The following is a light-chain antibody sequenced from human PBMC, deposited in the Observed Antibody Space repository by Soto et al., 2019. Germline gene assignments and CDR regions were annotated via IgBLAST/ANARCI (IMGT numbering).Light chain of an antibody. CDR3: QKYISAPFP. V-gene: IGKV1-27*01. J-gene: IGKJ3*01. CDR1: QGTSNY. CDR2: GAS. Sequence: DIQMTQSPSSLSASVGDRVTITCRASQGTSNYLAWYQQKPGKVPKLLIYGASTLQSGVPSRFSGSGSGTDFTLTISSLQPEDVASYYCQKYISAPFPFGPGTNVDIK.